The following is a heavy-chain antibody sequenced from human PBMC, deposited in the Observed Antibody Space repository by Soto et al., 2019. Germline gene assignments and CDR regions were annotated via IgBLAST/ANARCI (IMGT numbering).Heavy chain of an antibody. CDR1: GFTFSSYS. CDR3: ARDLRPKSLTYYYGSGSSSHGMDV. D-gene: IGHD3-10*01. V-gene: IGHV3-21*01. CDR2: ISSSSSYI. J-gene: IGHJ6*02. Sequence: GGSLRLSCAASGFTFSSYSMNWVRQAPGKGLEWVSSISSSSSYIYYADSVKGRFTISRDNAKNSLYLQMNSLRAEDTAVYYCARDLRPKSLTYYYGSGSSSHGMDVWGQGTTVT.